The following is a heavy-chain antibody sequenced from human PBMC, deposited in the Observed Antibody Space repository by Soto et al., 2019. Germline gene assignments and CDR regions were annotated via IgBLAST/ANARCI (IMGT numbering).Heavy chain of an antibody. Sequence: EVQLVESGGGLVQPGGSLRLSCAASGFTVSNKYMSWVRQAPGKGLECVSFIYSGNTTYYADSVKGRFTISRDNSKNTLYLQMDSLRAEDTAVYYCAGGRGYYDTHGYSGYYFDSWGQGTLVTVT. V-gene: IGHV3-53*01. D-gene: IGHD3-22*01. CDR3: AGGRGYYDTHGYSGYYFDS. J-gene: IGHJ4*02. CDR2: IYSGNTT. CDR1: GFTVSNKY.